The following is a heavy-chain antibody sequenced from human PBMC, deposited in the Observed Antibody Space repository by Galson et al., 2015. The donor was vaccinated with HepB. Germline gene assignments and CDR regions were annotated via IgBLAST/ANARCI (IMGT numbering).Heavy chain of an antibody. D-gene: IGHD3-22*01. J-gene: IGHJ3*02. Sequence: SVKVSCKASGYTFTSYGISWVRQAPGQGLEWMGWISAYNGNTNYAQKLQGRVTMTTDTSTSTAYMELRSLRSDDTAVYYCARSNYDSSSYYYGRGAFDIWGQGTTVTVSS. V-gene: IGHV1-18*04. CDR1: GYTFTSYG. CDR3: ARSNYDSSSYYYGRGAFDI. CDR2: ISAYNGNT.